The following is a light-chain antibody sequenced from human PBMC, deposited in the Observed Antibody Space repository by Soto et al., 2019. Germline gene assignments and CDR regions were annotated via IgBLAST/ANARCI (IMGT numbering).Light chain of an antibody. CDR1: QSLVHSDGIAY. CDR2: KVS. Sequence: VMSISTVTRHFNLWGRASISCRYNQSLVHSDGIAYFSCFQQRPGRSPRRLIYKVSNRDSGVPARFSGSGSGTDFALSISIVAAEDVGVYYCMQWQHWPMTFGQGTRLEIK. J-gene: IGKJ5*01. CDR3: MQWQHWPMT. V-gene: IGKV2-30*02.